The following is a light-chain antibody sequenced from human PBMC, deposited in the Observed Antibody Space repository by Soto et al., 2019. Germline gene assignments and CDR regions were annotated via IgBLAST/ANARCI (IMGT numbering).Light chain of an antibody. CDR3: SSFTTSSTYV. CDR2: DVT. V-gene: IGLV2-14*01. Sequence: QSALTQPASVSGSPGQSIAISCTGTSSDVGLYNYVSWYQQHPDKVHKLIIYDVTNRPSGVSDRFSGSKSGNTASLTISGLQADDEADYYCSSFTTSSTYVFGTGTKVTVL. J-gene: IGLJ1*01. CDR1: SSDVGLYNY.